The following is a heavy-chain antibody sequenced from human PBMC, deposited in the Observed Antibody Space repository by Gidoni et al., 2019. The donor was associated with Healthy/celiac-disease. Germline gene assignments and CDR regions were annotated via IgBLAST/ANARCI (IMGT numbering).Heavy chain of an antibody. CDR2: IYYSGST. J-gene: IGHJ4*02. V-gene: IGHV4-39*01. CDR3: ARPGIAAAGIDY. D-gene: IGHD6-13*01. CDR1: GGSISSSSYY. Sequence: QLQLQESGPGLVKPSETLSLTCTVSGGSISSSSYYWGWLRQPPGKGLEWVGSIYYSGSTYYNPSLKRRVTISVDTSKNQFSLKLSAVTAADTAVYYCARPGIAAAGIDYWGQGTLVTVSS.